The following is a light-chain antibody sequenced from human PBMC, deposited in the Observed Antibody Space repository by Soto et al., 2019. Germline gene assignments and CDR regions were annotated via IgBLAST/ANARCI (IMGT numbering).Light chain of an antibody. J-gene: IGKJ1*01. CDR3: QQHNSCPRT. V-gene: IGKV1-9*01. CDR2: AAP. Sequence: DIQVTTSPSFLSASLGDRATITCRASQGISSNLAWYQQKAGKAPKFLIYAAPTMHSGVPSRFTGSGSGTEFALTISSLQPEDFATYYCQQHNSCPRTFGQGTRVDIK. CDR1: QGISSN.